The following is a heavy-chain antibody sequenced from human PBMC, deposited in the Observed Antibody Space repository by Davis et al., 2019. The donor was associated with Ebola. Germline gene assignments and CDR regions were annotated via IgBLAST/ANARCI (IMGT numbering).Heavy chain of an antibody. D-gene: IGHD2-15*01. Sequence: ASVKVSCKASGYTFTSYDINWVRQATGQGLEWMGWMNPNSGNTGYAQKFQGRVTMTRNTSISTAYMELSSLRSEDTAVYYCARVESGGRSYYYGMDVWGQGTTVTVSS. CDR1: GYTFTSYD. CDR3: ARVESGGRSYYYGMDV. CDR2: MNPNSGNT. J-gene: IGHJ6*02. V-gene: IGHV1-8*01.